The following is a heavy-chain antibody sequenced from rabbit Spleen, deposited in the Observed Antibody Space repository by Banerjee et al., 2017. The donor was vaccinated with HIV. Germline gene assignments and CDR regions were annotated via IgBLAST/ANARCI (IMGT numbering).Heavy chain of an antibody. CDR2: IYAGSTGSA. D-gene: IGHD7-1*01. CDR3: ARDDSTGVPWDL. Sequence: QEQMEESGGDLVKPEGSLTLTCTASGFSFSSSYWICWVRQAPGKGLEWIACIYAGSTGSAYYASWAKGRFTISKTSSTTVTLQMTSLTAADTATYFCARDDSTGVPWDLWGPGTLVTVS. J-gene: IGHJ4*01. CDR1: GFSFSSSYW. V-gene: IGHV1S45*01.